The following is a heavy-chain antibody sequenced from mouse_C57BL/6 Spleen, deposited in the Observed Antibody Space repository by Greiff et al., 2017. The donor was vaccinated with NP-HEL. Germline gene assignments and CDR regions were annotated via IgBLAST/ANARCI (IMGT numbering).Heavy chain of an antibody. D-gene: IGHD2-1*01. CDR3: ARTSIYYGYYYAMDY. CDR1: GYTFTSYW. Sequence: QVQLQQPGAELVKPGASVKMSCKASGYTFTSYWITWVKQRPGQGLEWIGAIYPGSGRTNYNEKFKSKATLTVDKSSSTAYMQLSSLTSEDSAVYYCARTSIYYGYYYAMDYWGQGTSVTVSS. CDR2: IYPGSGRT. J-gene: IGHJ4*01. V-gene: IGHV1-55*01.